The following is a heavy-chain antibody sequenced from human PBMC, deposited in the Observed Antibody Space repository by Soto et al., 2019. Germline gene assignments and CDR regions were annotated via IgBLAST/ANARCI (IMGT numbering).Heavy chain of an antibody. J-gene: IGHJ4*02. CDR1: GYTFTAYH. D-gene: IGHD1-26*01. Sequence: QVQVVQSGTEVKKPGASVKVSCRASGYTFTAYHMHWVRQAPGQGLEWLGIINPSLGRANYALKFQDTVAMTWDTSTRTVYMELTSLKSYDTAVYYCARAPYSYTSFFFDYWGQGTLVTVSS. CDR3: ARAPYSYTSFFFDY. CDR2: INPSLGRA. V-gene: IGHV1-46*01.